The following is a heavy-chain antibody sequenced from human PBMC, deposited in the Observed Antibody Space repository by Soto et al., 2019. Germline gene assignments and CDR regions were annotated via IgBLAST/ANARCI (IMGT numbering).Heavy chain of an antibody. CDR3: AKARQEWELLVFSGWFDP. CDR1: GFTFSSYD. J-gene: IGHJ5*02. D-gene: IGHD1-26*01. CDR2: ISGSGGST. V-gene: IGHV3-23*01. Sequence: EVQLLESGGGLVQPGGSLRLSCAASGFTFSSYDMSWVRQAPGKGLEWVSAISGSGGSTYYADSVKGRFTISRDNSKNTLYLQMNSLRAEDTAVYYCAKARQEWELLVFSGWFDPWGQGTLVTVSS.